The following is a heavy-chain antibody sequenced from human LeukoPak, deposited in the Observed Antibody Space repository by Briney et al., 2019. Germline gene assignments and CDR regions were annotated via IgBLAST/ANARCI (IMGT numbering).Heavy chain of an antibody. CDR3: ARSGVGENDAFDI. V-gene: IGHV4-59*08. CDR1: GGSISSYY. D-gene: IGHD1-26*01. J-gene: IGHJ3*02. Sequence: SETLSLTCTVSGGSISSYYWSWIRQPPGKGLEWIGCIYYSGSTNYNPSLKSRVTISVDTSKNQFSLKLSSVTAADTAVYYCARSGVGENDAFDIWGQGTMVTVSS. CDR2: IYYSGST.